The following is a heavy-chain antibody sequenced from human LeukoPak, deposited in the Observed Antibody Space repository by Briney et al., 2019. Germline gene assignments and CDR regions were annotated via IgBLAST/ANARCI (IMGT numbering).Heavy chain of an antibody. CDR1: GYTFSDYW. CDR2: IYPYNSET. J-gene: IGHJ1*01. CDR3: ATSSVRY. Sequence: GESLKISCKVSGYTFSDYWIGWVRQLPGKGLDWVGIIYPYNSETRYNPSFEGQVSISVDLSLSTTYLQWDSLKAPDSAIYYCATSSVRYWGQGTLVTVSS. V-gene: IGHV5-51*01. D-gene: IGHD3-9*01.